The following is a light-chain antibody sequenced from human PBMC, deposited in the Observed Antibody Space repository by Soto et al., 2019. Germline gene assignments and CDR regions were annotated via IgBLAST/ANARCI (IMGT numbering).Light chain of an antibody. CDR1: SSDVGGYNY. CDR2: DVS. Sequence: QSALTQPRSVSGSPGQSVTISCTGTSSDVGGYNYVSWYQQHPGKAPKLMIYDVSKRPSGVPDRFSGPKPGNTASLTISGLQAEDEADYYCCSYAGSYTFWVFGGGTKLTVL. V-gene: IGLV2-11*01. J-gene: IGLJ3*02. CDR3: CSYAGSYTFWV.